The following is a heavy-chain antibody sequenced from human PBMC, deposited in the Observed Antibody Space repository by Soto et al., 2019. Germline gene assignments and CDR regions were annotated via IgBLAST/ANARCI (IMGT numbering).Heavy chain of an antibody. CDR2: ISGSGGST. V-gene: IGHV3-23*01. D-gene: IGHD4-17*01. J-gene: IGHJ3*02. Sequence: EVQLLESGGGLVQPGGSLRLSCAASGFTFSSYAMSWVRQAPGKGLEWVLAISGSGGSTYYADSVKGRFTISRDNSKNTLYLQMNSLRAEDTAVYYCARYYGGNSGGSDAFDIWGQGTMVTVSS. CDR1: GFTFSSYA. CDR3: ARYYGGNSGGSDAFDI.